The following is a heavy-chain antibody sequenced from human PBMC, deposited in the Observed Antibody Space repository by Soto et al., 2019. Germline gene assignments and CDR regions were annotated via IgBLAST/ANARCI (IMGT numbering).Heavy chain of an antibody. V-gene: IGHV1-69*02. Sequence: ASVKVSCKASGGTFSSYTISWLRQAPGQGLEWMGRIIPILGIANYAQKFQGRVTITADKSTSTAYMELSSLRSEDTAVYYCASYGMNCSGGSCYSRSPWGQGTLVTVSS. CDR2: IIPILGIA. J-gene: IGHJ5*02. CDR3: ASYGMNCSGGSCYSRSP. D-gene: IGHD2-15*01. CDR1: GGTFSSYT.